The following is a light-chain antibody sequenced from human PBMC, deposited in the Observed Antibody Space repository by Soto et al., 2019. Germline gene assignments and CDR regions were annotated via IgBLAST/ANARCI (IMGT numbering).Light chain of an antibody. J-gene: IGLJ1*01. CDR3: AAWDNSLSGDYV. CDR1: SSNIGSNY. Sequence: VLTQPPSASGTPGQRVTISCSGSSSNIGSNYVYWYQQLPGTAPKLLIYRNNQRPSGVPDRFSGSKSGTSASLAISGLRSEDEADYYCAAWDNSLSGDYVFGTGTKVTVL. CDR2: RNN. V-gene: IGLV1-47*01.